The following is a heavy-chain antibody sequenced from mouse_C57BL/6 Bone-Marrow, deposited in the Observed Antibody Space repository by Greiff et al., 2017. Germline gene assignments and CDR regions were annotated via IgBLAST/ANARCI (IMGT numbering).Heavy chain of an antibody. Sequence: QVQLQQSGAELVRPGTSVKVSCKASGYAFTNYLIEWVKQRPGQGLEWIGVINPGSGGTNYNDKFKGKVTLSADKSSNTAYMQLSSLTSEDSAVYFWAKRLLPDAMDYGCQGTSVTVSS. D-gene: IGHD2-3*01. CDR1: GYAFTNYL. J-gene: IGHJ4*01. CDR3: AKRLLPDAMDY. V-gene: IGHV1-54*01. CDR2: INPGSGGT.